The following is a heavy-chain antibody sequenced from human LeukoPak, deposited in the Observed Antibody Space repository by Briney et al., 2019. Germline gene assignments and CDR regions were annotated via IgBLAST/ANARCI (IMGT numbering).Heavy chain of an antibody. Sequence: PGGSLRLSCAASGFTFSSYGMHWVRQAPGKGLEWVAFIRYDGSNKYYADSVKGRFTISRDNSKNTLYLQMNSLRAEDTAVYYCAKDRELLWFGALSYWGQGTLITVSS. J-gene: IGHJ4*02. CDR3: AKDRELLWFGALSY. CDR1: GFTFSSYG. V-gene: IGHV3-30*02. CDR2: IRYDGSNK. D-gene: IGHD3-10*01.